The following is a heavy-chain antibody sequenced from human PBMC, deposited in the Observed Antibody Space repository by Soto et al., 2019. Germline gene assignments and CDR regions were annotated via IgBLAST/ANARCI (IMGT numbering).Heavy chain of an antibody. J-gene: IGHJ6*02. V-gene: IGHV4-31*08. Sequence: SETLSLTCTVSGGSISSGGYYWSWIRQHPGKGLEWIGYIYYSGSTYYNPSLKSRVTISVDTSKNQFSLKLSSVTAADTAVYYCGRIQLWLPHMDYYYYYGMDVWGQGTTVTVSS. CDR1: GGSISSGGYY. CDR2: IYYSGST. CDR3: GRIQLWLPHMDYYYYYGMDV. D-gene: IGHD5-18*01.